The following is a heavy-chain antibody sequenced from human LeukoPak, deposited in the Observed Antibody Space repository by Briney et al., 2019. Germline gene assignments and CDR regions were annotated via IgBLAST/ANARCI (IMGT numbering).Heavy chain of an antibody. J-gene: IGHJ6*02. D-gene: IGHD2-21*01. CDR1: GFTVSSNY. Sequence: GGSLRLSCAASGFTVSSNYMSWVRQAPGKGLEWVSVIYSGGSTYYADSVKGRFTISRDNSKNTLYLQMNSLRAEDTAVYYCAKAAYCGGDCGMDVWGQGTTVTVSS. CDR2: IYSGGST. CDR3: AKAAYCGGDCGMDV. V-gene: IGHV3-66*01.